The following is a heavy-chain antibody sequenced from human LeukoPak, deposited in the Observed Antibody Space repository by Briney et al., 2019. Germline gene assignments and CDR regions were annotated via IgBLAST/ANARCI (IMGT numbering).Heavy chain of an antibody. V-gene: IGHV3-30-3*01. J-gene: IGHJ4*02. CDR1: GFTFSSYA. CDR3: ARDPDDYGDYDGY. CDR2: ISYDGSNK. D-gene: IGHD4-17*01. Sequence: GRSLRLSCAASGFTFSSYAMHWVRQAPGKGLEWVAVISYDGSNKYYADSVKGRFTISRDNSKNTLYLQMNSLRSDDTAVYYCARDPDDYGDYDGYWGQGTLVTVSS.